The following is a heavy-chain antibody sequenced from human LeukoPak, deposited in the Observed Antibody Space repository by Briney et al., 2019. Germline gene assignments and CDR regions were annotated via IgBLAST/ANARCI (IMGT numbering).Heavy chain of an antibody. Sequence: GGSLRLSCAAPGFIFSRCAMHWVRQAPGKGLEWVAVISNDGSNKYYADSVKGRFTISRDNSKNTLYLQMNSLRAEDTAVYYCARDSDYHDGSGHYNVDYWGQGSLVTVSS. CDR3: ARDSDYHDGSGHYNVDY. CDR2: ISNDGSNK. V-gene: IGHV3-30*14. J-gene: IGHJ4*02. D-gene: IGHD3-22*01. CDR1: GFIFSRCA.